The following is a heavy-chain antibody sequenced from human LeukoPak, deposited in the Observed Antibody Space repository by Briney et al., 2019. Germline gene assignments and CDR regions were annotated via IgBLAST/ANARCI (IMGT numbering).Heavy chain of an antibody. CDR1: GFTFRNYW. CDR3: ARGGSPPEALGDAFDI. Sequence: GGSLRLSCAASGFTFRNYWMHWVRQAPGEGLVWVSRVVSDGSATRYADSVRGRFTISRDNAKNTLYLQMNSLRAEDTALYYCARGGSPPEALGDAFDIWGQGTMVTVSS. D-gene: IGHD1-26*01. J-gene: IGHJ3*02. CDR2: VVSDGSAT. V-gene: IGHV3-74*01.